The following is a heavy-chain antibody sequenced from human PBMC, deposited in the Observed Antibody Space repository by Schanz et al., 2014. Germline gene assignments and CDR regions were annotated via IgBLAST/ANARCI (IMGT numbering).Heavy chain of an antibody. D-gene: IGHD6-19*01. CDR1: GFPFSSYA. V-gene: IGHV3-23*04. CDR2: IPHNNDGL. Sequence: EVQLVESGGGLVQPGGSLRLSCAASGFPFSSYAMAWFRQTPEKGLEWVSSIPHNNDGLYYTDSVKGRFTISRDNSKNTLXLQMNSLRAEDTAIYYCAKVRNIHGWDYYGLDVWGQGTTVTVSS. CDR3: AKVRNIHGWDYYGLDV. J-gene: IGHJ6*02.